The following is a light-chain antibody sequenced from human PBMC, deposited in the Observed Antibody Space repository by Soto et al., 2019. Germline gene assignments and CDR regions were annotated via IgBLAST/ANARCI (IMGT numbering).Light chain of an antibody. CDR1: QSVSNNY. CDR2: DAS. J-gene: IGKJ5*01. V-gene: IGKV3-20*01. Sequence: EIVLTQSPGTLSLSPGARAPLSCRASQSVSNNYLAWYQQKPGQAPRLLIYDASSRATGIPDRFSGSGSGTDFTLTISRLEPEDFAVYYCQXYGSSPFTFGQGTRLEIK. CDR3: QXYGSSPFT.